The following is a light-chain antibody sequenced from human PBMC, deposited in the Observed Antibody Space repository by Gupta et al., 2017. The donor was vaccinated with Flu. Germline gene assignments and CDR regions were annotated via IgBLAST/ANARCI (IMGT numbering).Light chain of an antibody. Sequence: GARVTIACRASQSISTYLNWFQQRPGKSPNLLIYSVSNLQSGVPSRFSGSGSGTDFTLTISSLQPEDFASYYCQQSTDRPYAFGQGTTLEIK. CDR2: SVS. CDR1: QSISTY. V-gene: IGKV1-39*01. J-gene: IGKJ2*01. CDR3: QQSTDRPYA.